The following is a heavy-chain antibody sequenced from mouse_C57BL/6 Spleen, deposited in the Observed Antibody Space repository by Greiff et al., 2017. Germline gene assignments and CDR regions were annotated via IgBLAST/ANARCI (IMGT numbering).Heavy chain of an antibody. CDR2: ISDGGSYT. V-gene: IGHV5-4*01. D-gene: IGHD2-3*01. CDR3: ARDDGYWRFAY. Sequence: EVQRVESGGGLVKPGGSLKLSCAASGFTFSSYAMSWVRQTPEKRLEWVATISDGGSYTYYPDNVKGRFTISRDNAKNNLYLQMSHLKSEDTAMYYCARDDGYWRFAYWGQGTLVTVSA. CDR1: GFTFSSYA. J-gene: IGHJ3*01.